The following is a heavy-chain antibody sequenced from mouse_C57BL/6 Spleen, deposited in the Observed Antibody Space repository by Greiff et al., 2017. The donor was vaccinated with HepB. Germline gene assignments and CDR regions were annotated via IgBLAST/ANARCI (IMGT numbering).Heavy chain of an antibody. Sequence: ESGPGLVKPSQSLSLTCSVTGYSITSGYYWNWIRQFPGNKLEWMGYISYDGSNNYNPSLKNRISITRDTSKNQFFLKLNSVTTEDTATYYCAREKSYYYGSSPSYWYFDVWGTGTTVTVSS. J-gene: IGHJ1*03. CDR1: GYSITSGYY. V-gene: IGHV3-6*01. CDR3: AREKSYYYGSSPSYWYFDV. D-gene: IGHD1-1*01. CDR2: ISYDGSN.